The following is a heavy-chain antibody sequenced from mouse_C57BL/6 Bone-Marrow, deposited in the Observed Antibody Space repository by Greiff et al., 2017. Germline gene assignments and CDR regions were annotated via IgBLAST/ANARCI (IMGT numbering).Heavy chain of an antibody. J-gene: IGHJ4*01. Sequence: DVMLVESGGGLVKPGGSLKLSCAASGFTFSSYAMSWVRQTPEKRLEWVATISDGGSYTYYPDNVKGRFTISRDNAKNNLYLQMSHLKSEDTAMYYCARDRLRRRHYYAMDYWGQGTSVTVSS. D-gene: IGHD2-4*01. CDR1: GFTFSSYA. CDR3: ARDRLRRRHYYAMDY. CDR2: ISDGGSYT. V-gene: IGHV5-4*01.